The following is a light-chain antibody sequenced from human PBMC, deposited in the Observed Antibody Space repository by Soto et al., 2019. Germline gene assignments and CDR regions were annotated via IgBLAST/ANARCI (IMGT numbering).Light chain of an antibody. V-gene: IGLV2-14*01. CDR2: EVS. CDR1: TSDVGSYNF. CDR3: SSYINTNTLV. Sequence: QSALTQPASVSGSPGQSITISCTGTTSDVGSYNFVSWYVQYPGKVPKLVIFEVSNRPSGVSNRFSGSKSGNTASLTISGLQAEDEADYYCSSYINTNTLVFAGGTKLTVL. J-gene: IGLJ2*01.